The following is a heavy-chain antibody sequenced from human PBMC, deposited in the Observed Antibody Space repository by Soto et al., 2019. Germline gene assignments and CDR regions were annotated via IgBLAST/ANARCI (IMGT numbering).Heavy chain of an antibody. J-gene: IGHJ4*02. CDR1: GFTFSTYA. V-gene: IGHV3-23*01. Sequence: GGSLRLSCAASGFTFSTYAMSWVRQAPGKGLEWVSAISGSGGNTYYADSVKGRFTISRDNSKNTLHLQMNSLRAEDTAVYLCAKHETFTNSGWEFDYWGQGTPVTVSS. D-gene: IGHD6-19*01. CDR3: AKHETFTNSGWEFDY. CDR2: ISGSGGNT.